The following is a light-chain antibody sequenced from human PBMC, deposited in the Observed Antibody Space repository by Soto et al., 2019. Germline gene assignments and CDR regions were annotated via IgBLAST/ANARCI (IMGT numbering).Light chain of an antibody. Sequence: ALRMTQSPSSFSASTGYRVTITCRASQGISSYLAWYQQKPGKAPKLLIYAASTLQSGVPSRFSGSGSGTDFTLTISSLQPDDFATYYCQQYNSYSGTFGQGTKVDIK. J-gene: IGKJ1*01. CDR2: AAS. V-gene: IGKV1-8*01. CDR1: QGISSY. CDR3: QQYNSYSGT.